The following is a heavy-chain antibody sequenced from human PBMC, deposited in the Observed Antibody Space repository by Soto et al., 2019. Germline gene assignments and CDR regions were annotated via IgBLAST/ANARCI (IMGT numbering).Heavy chain of an antibody. J-gene: IGHJ2*01. Sequence: QVQLVQSGVEVKRPGASVEVSCTASGYSFATYGISWVRQAPGQGLEWMGWISPYNGNSNSAPKLQGRVTMTTDTSTNTAYLELRSLGSDDTGIYYCVRDDRQSDYGAKWYFDLGGRGTLVTCSS. CDR2: ISPYNGNS. CDR3: VRDDRQSDYGAKWYFDL. CDR1: GYSFATYG. V-gene: IGHV1-18*01. D-gene: IGHD4-17*01.